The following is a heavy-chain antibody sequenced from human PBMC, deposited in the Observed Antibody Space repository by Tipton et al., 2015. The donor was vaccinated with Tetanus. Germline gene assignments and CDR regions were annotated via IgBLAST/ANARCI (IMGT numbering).Heavy chain of an antibody. CDR2: IYYSGST. CDR3: ARLYSYGSLYRFDP. Sequence: TLSLTCTVSGGSISRYYWSWIRQPPGKGLEWIGDIYYSGSTNYNPSLESRVTISVDTSKNQFSLKLRSVTAADTAVYYCARLYSYGSLYRFDPWGQRTLVTVSS. J-gene: IGHJ5*02. V-gene: IGHV4-59*01. D-gene: IGHD5-18*01. CDR1: GGSISRYY.